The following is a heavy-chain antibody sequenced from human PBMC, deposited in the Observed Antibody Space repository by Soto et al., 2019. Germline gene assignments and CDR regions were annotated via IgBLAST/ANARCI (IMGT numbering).Heavy chain of an antibody. V-gene: IGHV4-61*08. D-gene: IGHD3-10*01. Sequence: SETLSLTCTVSGGSISSGEYYWTWIRQPPGKGLEWIGYIYYSGSTNYNPSLKSRVTISVDTSKNQFSLKLNSMTAADTAVYYCARHNYGSGSTYFDYWGQGTLVTVSS. J-gene: IGHJ4*02. CDR2: IYYSGST. CDR1: GGSISSGEYY. CDR3: ARHNYGSGSTYFDY.